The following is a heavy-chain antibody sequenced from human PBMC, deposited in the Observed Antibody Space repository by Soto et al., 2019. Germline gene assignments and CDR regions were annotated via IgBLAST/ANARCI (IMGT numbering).Heavy chain of an antibody. Sequence: QVQLVQSGAEVKKPGSSVKVSCKASGGTFSSYAISWVRQAPGQGLEWMGGIIPIFGTANYAQKFQGRVKITADESTSTAYMELSSLRSEDTAVYYCARDCSGDGSGTSGWFDPWGQGTLVTVSS. V-gene: IGHV1-69*12. D-gene: IGHD3-10*01. CDR3: ARDCSGDGSGTSGWFDP. J-gene: IGHJ5*02. CDR1: GGTFSSYA. CDR2: IIPIFGTA.